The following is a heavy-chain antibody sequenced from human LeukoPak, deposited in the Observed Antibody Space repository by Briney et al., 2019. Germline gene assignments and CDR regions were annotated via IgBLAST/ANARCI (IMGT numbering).Heavy chain of an antibody. J-gene: IGHJ4*02. Sequence: PSETLSLTCTVSGCSISSSSYYWGWIRQPPGKGLEWIGSIYYSGSTYYNPSLKSRVTISVDTSKNQFSLKLSSVTAADTAVYYCASLEQWLALFDYWGQGTLVTVSS. D-gene: IGHD6-19*01. CDR3: ASLEQWLALFDY. CDR1: GCSISSSSYY. V-gene: IGHV4-39*01. CDR2: IYYSGST.